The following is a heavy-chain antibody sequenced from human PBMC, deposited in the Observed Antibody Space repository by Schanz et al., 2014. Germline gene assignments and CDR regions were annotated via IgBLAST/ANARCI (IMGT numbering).Heavy chain of an antibody. CDR1: GYTLSAYS. D-gene: IGHD3-22*01. CDR2: VNPSVRGT. J-gene: IGHJ4*02. Sequence: QVQLVQSGTQVKKPGASVKVSCKASGYTLSAYSLHWVRQAPGQGLECMGIVNPSVRGTHFAREFQGRVTVTSDTSTSTVYMELSGLRSEDTAVYYCAGAFDSSGYYFDYWGQGTLVTVSS. CDR3: AGAFDSSGYYFDY. V-gene: IGHV1-46*03.